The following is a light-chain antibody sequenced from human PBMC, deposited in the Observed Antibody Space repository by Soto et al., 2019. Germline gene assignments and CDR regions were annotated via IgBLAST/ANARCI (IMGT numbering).Light chain of an antibody. J-gene: IGLJ1*01. CDR1: SSDVGGYNY. CDR3: SSYAGSNSYG. Sequence: QSVLTQPPSASGSPGQSVTISCTGTSSDVGGYNYVSWYQQHPGKAPKLMIYEVSKRPSGAPDRISGSKSGNTASLTVSGLQAEDEADYYSSSYAGSNSYGFGTGTKATVL. V-gene: IGLV2-8*01. CDR2: EVS.